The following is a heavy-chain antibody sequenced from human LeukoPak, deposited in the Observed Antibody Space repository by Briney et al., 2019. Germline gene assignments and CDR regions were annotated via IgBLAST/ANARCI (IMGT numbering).Heavy chain of an antibody. V-gene: IGHV4-4*07. CDR3: ASFKVATPGDDFHI. CDR2: IYTSGST. Sequence: SETLSLTCTVSGGSISGYYWSWIRQPAGKGLEWIGRIYTSGSTNYNPSLKRRVTMSVDTSQNQFSLKLSPVTAAATDVYYCASFKVATPGDDFHIWGQGTMVTVSS. CDR1: GGSISGYY. D-gene: IGHD5-12*01. J-gene: IGHJ3*02.